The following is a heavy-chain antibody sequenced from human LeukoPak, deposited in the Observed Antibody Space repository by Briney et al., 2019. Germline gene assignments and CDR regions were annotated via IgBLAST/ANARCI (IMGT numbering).Heavy chain of an antibody. Sequence: ASETLSLTCTVSGGSISSYYWSWIRQPPGKGLEWIGYIYYSGSTNYNPSLKSRVTISVDTSKNQFSLRLSSVTAADTAVYYCARESVPGYSSGWYDYWGQGTLVTVSS. V-gene: IGHV4-59*01. CDR1: GGSISSYY. J-gene: IGHJ4*02. CDR3: ARESVPGYSSGWYDY. D-gene: IGHD6-19*01. CDR2: IYYSGST.